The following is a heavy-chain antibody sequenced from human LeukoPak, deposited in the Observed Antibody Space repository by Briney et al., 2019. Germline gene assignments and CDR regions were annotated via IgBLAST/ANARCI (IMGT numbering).Heavy chain of an antibody. CDR3: AKRGAYYFDF. J-gene: IGHJ4*02. CDR1: GFPFSTSG. CDR2: ITGSGGGT. D-gene: IGHD4/OR15-4a*01. V-gene: IGHV3-23*01. Sequence: GSLRLSCAASGFPFSTSGMSWVRPAPGKGLEWVSFITGSGGGTFYADAVKGRFTISRDNSKNTLYLQMNSLRAEDTAVYYCAKRGAYYFDFWGQGTLVTVCS.